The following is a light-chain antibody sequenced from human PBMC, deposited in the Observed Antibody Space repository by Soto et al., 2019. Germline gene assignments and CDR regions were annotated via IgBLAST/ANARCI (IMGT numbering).Light chain of an antibody. CDR1: SSDVGSYDL. V-gene: IGLV2-23*01. Sequence: QSALTQPASVSGSPGKSITISCTGASSDVGSYDLVSWYQQHPGKAPKVVIYEDNKRPSGISDHFSGSKSGNTASLTISGLQSEDEADYYCCSYAGSSTLVFGGGTKLTVL. CDR2: EDN. CDR3: CSYAGSSTLV. J-gene: IGLJ3*02.